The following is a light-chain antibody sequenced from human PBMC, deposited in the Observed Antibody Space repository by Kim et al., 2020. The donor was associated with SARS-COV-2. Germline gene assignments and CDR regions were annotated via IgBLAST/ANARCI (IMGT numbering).Light chain of an antibody. J-gene: IGLJ3*02. V-gene: IGLV1-44*01. CDR2: SNN. CDR3: ATWDDSLSGWV. CDR1: SSNIGSNI. Sequence: ELTQPPSASGTPGQRVTISCSGSSSNIGSNIVNWYQQLPGSAPKLFIYSNNHRPSGVPDRVSGSKSGTSASLAISGLQSEDEADYYCATWDDSLSGWVFGGGTQLTVL.